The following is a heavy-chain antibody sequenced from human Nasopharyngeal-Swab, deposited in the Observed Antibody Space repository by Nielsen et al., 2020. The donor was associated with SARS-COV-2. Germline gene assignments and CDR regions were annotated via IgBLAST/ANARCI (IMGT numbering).Heavy chain of an antibody. Sequence: WIRQSPARGLEWLGRTYYRSTWYSDYAESVRSRITINPDTSKNQLSLQLNSVTPDDTAIYYCARRQQPDNYNGVDVWGQGTAVTVSS. CDR2: TYYRSTWYS. J-gene: IGHJ6*02. CDR3: ARRQQPDNYNGVDV. D-gene: IGHD6-13*01. V-gene: IGHV6-1*01.